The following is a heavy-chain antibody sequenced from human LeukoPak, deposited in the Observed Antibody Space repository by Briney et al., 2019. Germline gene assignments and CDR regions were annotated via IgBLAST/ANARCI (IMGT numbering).Heavy chain of an antibody. CDR2: INPSGSST. J-gene: IGHJ4*02. D-gene: IGHD1-14*01. CDR1: GYTFTSYF. Sequence: GASVKVSCKASGYTFTSYFMHWVRQAPGQGLEWMGIINPSGSSTSYAQKFQGRVTMTRDTSTSAVYMELSRLRSEDTAVYYCASVGSTEPSFDYWGQGTLVTVSS. CDR3: ASVGSTEPSFDY. V-gene: IGHV1-46*03.